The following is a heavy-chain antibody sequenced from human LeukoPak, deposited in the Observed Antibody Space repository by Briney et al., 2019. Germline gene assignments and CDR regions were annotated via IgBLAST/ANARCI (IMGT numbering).Heavy chain of an antibody. J-gene: IGHJ4*02. CDR3: AKTASEREGAYYFDY. Sequence: GGSLRLSCTAAGFTFNNYAMSWVRQAPGKGLEWVSHISDSGGKTYYADSVKGRFTISRDNSKNTLYLQMNSLRAEDTAVYYCAKTASEREGAYYFDYWGQGTLVTVSS. D-gene: IGHD1-14*01. CDR2: ISDSGGKT. V-gene: IGHV3-23*01. CDR1: GFTFNNYA.